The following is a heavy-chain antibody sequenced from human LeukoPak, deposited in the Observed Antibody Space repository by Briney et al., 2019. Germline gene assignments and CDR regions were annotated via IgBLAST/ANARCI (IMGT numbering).Heavy chain of an antibody. J-gene: IGHJ4*02. CDR2: ISSSSSYI. CDR1: GFTFSSYS. Sequence: GGSLRLSCAASGFTFSSYSMNWVRQAPGKGLEWVSSISSSSSYIYYADSVKGRFTISRDNAKNSLYMQMNSLRVEDTAVYYCARDHYYGSGSSDYWGQGTLVTVSS. V-gene: IGHV3-21*01. D-gene: IGHD3-10*01. CDR3: ARDHYYGSGSSDY.